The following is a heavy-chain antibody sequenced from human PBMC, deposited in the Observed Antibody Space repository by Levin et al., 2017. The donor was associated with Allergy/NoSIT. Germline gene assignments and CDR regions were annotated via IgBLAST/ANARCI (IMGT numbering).Heavy chain of an antibody. CDR1: GFLLTTAGVA. J-gene: IGHJ5*02. V-gene: IGHV2-5*02. Sequence: SGPTLVKPTQTLTLTCTFSGFLLTTAGVAGGWIRQPPGKALEWLALIYWDDDKRNSPSLKNRHTITKDTSKNQVVLTLTKMDPVDTAKYYCARASYYGLGGNWFDPWGQGTLVTVSS. D-gene: IGHD3-10*01. CDR3: ARASYYGLGGNWFDP. CDR2: IYWDDDK.